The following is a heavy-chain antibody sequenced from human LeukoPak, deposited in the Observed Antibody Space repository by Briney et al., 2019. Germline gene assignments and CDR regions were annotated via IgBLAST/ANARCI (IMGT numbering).Heavy chain of an antibody. J-gene: IGHJ6*03. CDR1: GASIPSSYY. D-gene: IGHD3-22*01. CDR2: ISASGNT. Sequence: SETLSLTCTVSGASIPSSYYWSWIRQPPGKGLECIGYISASGNTNYNPSLKSRVTISVDTSKNQFSLKLSSVTAADTAVYYCARTYDSSGYYYYYMDVWGKGTTVTVSS. V-gene: IGHV4-4*09. CDR3: ARTYDSSGYYYYYMDV.